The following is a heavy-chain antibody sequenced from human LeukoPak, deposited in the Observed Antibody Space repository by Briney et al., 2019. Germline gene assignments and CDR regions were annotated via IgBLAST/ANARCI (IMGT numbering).Heavy chain of an antibody. CDR3: ARGHYFSGPTFPLHY. D-gene: IGHD2-21*01. Sequence: ASVKVPCKASGYIFPNYYMRWVRQAPGQGLEWMGGMNPKSGGTNYAQKFQGRVTMTRDTSITTAYMEVSSLSSDDTAVYYCARGHYFSGPTFPLHYWGQGTLVTVSS. CDR1: GYIFPNYY. J-gene: IGHJ4*02. CDR2: MNPKSGGT. V-gene: IGHV1-2*02.